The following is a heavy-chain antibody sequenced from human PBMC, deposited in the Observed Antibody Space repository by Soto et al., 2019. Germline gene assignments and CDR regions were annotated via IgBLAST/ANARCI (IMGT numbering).Heavy chain of an antibody. Sequence: ASVKVSCKASGNPFTSYYMHWVRQAPGQGLEWMGIINPSAGSTDYAQRFQGRATMTRDTSTSTVYMELSSLKAEDTAIYYCAMTLALLTHFDYWGQGTQVTV. CDR1: GNPFTSYY. V-gene: IGHV1-46*01. J-gene: IGHJ4*02. CDR3: AMTLALLTHFDY. D-gene: IGHD3-9*01. CDR2: INPSAGST.